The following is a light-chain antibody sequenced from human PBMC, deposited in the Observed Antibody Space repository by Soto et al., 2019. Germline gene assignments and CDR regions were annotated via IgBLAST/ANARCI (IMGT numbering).Light chain of an antibody. CDR1: QSVSSN. CDR2: GAS. Sequence: EIVMTQSPATLSLSPGERATLSCRASQSVSSNLAWYQQKPGQAPRLLIYGASTRATGIPARFSGSGSGTEFTLTISSLHSEDFAVYYCQQYNNWPGWTFGQGTKVEIK. V-gene: IGKV3-15*01. CDR3: QQYNNWPGWT. J-gene: IGKJ1*01.